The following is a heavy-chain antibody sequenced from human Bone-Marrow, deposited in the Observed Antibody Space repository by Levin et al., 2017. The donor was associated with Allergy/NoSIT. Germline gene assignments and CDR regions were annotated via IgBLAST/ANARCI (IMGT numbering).Heavy chain of an antibody. CDR1: GGSISSYY. Sequence: PSETLSLTCTVSGGSISSYYWSWIRQPAGKGLEWIGRIYTSGSTNYNPSLKSRVTMSVDTSKNQFSLKLSSVTAADTAVYYCARDLWEYCSSTSCYHYYGMDVWGQGTTVTVSS. D-gene: IGHD2-2*01. CDR2: IYTSGST. V-gene: IGHV4-4*07. CDR3: ARDLWEYCSSTSCYHYYGMDV. J-gene: IGHJ6*02.